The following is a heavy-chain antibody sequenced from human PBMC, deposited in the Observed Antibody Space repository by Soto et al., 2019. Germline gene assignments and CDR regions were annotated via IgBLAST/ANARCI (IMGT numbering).Heavy chain of an antibody. D-gene: IGHD3-3*01. Sequence: EVQLLESGGGLVQPGGSLRLSCAAAGFTFSNYALTWVRQSPGKGLEWVSTFSGSGGSTYYADSVRGRFTISRDNSKNALFLQMNSLRVEDTAIYYCARDWTGDTCPCLDVWGQGTTVSVS. J-gene: IGHJ6*02. V-gene: IGHV3-23*01. CDR1: GFTFSNYA. CDR2: FSGSGGST. CDR3: ARDWTGDTCPCLDV.